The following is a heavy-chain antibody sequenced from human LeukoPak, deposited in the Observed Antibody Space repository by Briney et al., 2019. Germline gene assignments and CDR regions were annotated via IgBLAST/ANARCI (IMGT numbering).Heavy chain of an antibody. Sequence: GGSLRLSCAASGFTFSSYAMHWVRQAPGKGLENVSAISSNGGSTYYANSVKGRFTISRDNSKNTLYLQMGSLRSEDTAVYYCASDSGSYSYFDYWGQGTLVTVSS. CDR3: ASDSGSYSYFDY. CDR1: GFTFSSYA. CDR2: ISSNGGST. D-gene: IGHD1-26*01. V-gene: IGHV3-64*01. J-gene: IGHJ4*02.